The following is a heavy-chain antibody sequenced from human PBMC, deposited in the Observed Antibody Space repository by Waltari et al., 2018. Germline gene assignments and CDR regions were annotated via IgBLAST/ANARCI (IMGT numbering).Heavy chain of an antibody. CDR1: GFTFSSYS. D-gene: IGHD5-12*01. Sequence: EVQLVESVGGLVKPGGSLRLSCAASGFTFSSYSMNWVRQAPGKGLEWVSSISSSSSYIYYADSVKGRFTISRDNAKNSLYLQMNSLRAEDTAVYYCARDPYSGYDSATDYFDYWGQGTLVTVSS. CDR3: ARDPYSGYDSATDYFDY. CDR2: ISSSSSYI. V-gene: IGHV3-21*01. J-gene: IGHJ4*02.